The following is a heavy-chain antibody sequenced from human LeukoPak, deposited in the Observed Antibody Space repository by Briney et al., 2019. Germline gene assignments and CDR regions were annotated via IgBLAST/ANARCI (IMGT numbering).Heavy chain of an antibody. Sequence: GGSLRLSCAASGFTFSSYSMNWVRQAPGKGLEWVSSISSSSSYIYYADSVKGRFTISRDNAKNSLYLQMNSLRDEDTAVYYCARSPYDFWSGYYADAYNWFDPWGQGTLVTVSS. V-gene: IGHV3-21*01. CDR2: ISSSSSYI. CDR1: GFTFSSYS. D-gene: IGHD3-3*01. J-gene: IGHJ5*02. CDR3: ARSPYDFWSGYYADAYNWFDP.